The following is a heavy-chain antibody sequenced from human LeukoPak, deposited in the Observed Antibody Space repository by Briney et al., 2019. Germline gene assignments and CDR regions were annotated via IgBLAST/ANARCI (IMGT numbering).Heavy chain of an antibody. J-gene: IGHJ4*02. CDR1: GGSISSSSYY. CDR2: IYYSGST. Sequence: PSETLSLTCTVSGGSISSSSYYWSWIRQPPGKGLEWIGYIYYSGSTNYNPSLKSRVTISVDTSKNQFSLKLSSVTAADTAVYYCARVVDPVEMATLYFDYWGQGTLVTVSS. V-gene: IGHV4-61*01. CDR3: ARVVDPVEMATLYFDY. D-gene: IGHD5-24*01.